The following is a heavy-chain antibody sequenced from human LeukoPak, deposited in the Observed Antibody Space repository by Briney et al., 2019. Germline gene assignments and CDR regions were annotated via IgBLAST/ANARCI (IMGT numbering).Heavy chain of an antibody. CDR2: ISGSGGST. V-gene: IGHV3-23*01. CDR1: GFTFTSYA. J-gene: IGHJ4*02. D-gene: IGHD3-22*01. Sequence: GGSLRLSCAASGFTFTSYAMSWVRQAPGKGLEWVSAISGSGGSTYYADSVKGRLTISRDNAKKSLFLQMNSLRAEDTAVYYCAIYYDSSGSIDHWGQGTLVTASS. CDR3: AIYYDSSGSIDH.